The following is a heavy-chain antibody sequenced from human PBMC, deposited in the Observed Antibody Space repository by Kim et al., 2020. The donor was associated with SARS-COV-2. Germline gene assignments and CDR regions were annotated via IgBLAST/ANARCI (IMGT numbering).Heavy chain of an antibody. CDR2: IWYDGRNE. V-gene: IGHV3-33*06. Sequence: GGSLRLSCVASGFTFISYGIHWVRQAPGKGLEWVAVIWYDGRNEYYADSVKGRFTISRDTSTETLYLQLNSLRADDTGVYYCAEDLASNWFEGTDSWGQGTLVTVSS. D-gene: IGHD6-13*01. J-gene: IGHJ4*02. CDR1: GFTFISYG. CDR3: AEDLASNWFEGTDS.